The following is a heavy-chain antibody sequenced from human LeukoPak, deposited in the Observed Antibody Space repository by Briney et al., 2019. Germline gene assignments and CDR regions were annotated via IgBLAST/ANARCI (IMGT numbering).Heavy chain of an antibody. CDR1: GFTFSSYG. D-gene: IGHD6-19*01. J-gene: IGHJ1*01. CDR3: AKDKEGGPRIAVASEYFQH. CDR2: ISYDGSNK. Sequence: GGSLRLSCAASGFTFSSYGMHWVRQAPGKGLEWVAVISYDGSNKYYADSVKGRFTISRDNSKNTLYLQMNSLRAEDTAVYYCAKDKEGGPRIAVASEYFQHWGQGTLVTVSS. V-gene: IGHV3-30*18.